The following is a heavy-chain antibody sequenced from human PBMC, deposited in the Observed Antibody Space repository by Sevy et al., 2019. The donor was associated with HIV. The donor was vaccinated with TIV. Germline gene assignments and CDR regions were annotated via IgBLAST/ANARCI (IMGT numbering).Heavy chain of an antibody. D-gene: IGHD3-3*01. Sequence: GGSLRLSCAASGFTFSSYSMNWVRQAPGKGLEWVSSISSSSSYIYYADSVKGRFTISRDNAKNSLYLQMNSLRAEVTAVYYCARVRRGRDDFWSGYSLTMDVWGQGTTVTVSS. CDR1: GFTFSSYS. J-gene: IGHJ6*02. CDR2: ISSSSSYI. V-gene: IGHV3-21*01. CDR3: ARVRRGRDDFWSGYSLTMDV.